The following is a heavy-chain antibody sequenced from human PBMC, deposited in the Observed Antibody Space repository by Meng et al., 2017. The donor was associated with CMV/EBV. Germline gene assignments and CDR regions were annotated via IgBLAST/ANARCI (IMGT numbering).Heavy chain of an antibody. CDR2: ISYDGSNK. Sequence: GESLKISCAASGFTFSSYAMHWVRQAPGKGLEWVAVISYDGSNKYYADSVKGRFTISRDNSKNTLYLQMNSLRAEDTAVYYCARESWYYYDSSGYLGYWGQGTLVTVSS. V-gene: IGHV3-30*04. D-gene: IGHD3-22*01. J-gene: IGHJ4*02. CDR1: GFTFSSYA. CDR3: ARESWYYYDSSGYLGY.